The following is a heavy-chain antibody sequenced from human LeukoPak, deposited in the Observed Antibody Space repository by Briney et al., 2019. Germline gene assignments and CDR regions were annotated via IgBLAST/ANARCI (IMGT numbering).Heavy chain of an antibody. Sequence: TSETLSLTCTVSGGSISSYYWSGIRQPPGKGLEWIAYIDYRGSTTYNPSLRSRVTISVDTSRNQFSLKLYSVTAADTAVYYCARSRSGYSYDHAAFEIWGQGTMVTVSS. CDR2: IDYRGST. J-gene: IGHJ3*02. CDR1: GGSISSYY. V-gene: IGHV4-59*01. CDR3: ARSRSGYSYDHAAFEI. D-gene: IGHD5-18*01.